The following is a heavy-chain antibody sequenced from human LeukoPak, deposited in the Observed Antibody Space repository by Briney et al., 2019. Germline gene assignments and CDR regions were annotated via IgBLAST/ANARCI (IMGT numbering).Heavy chain of an antibody. V-gene: IGHV3-23*01. CDR3: AKWGDYDILTGNYDSDY. D-gene: IGHD3-9*01. CDR1: GFTFSNYA. Sequence: GASLRLSCAASGFTFSNYAMSWVRQAPGKGLEWVPAIGGRGGGTYYADSVKGRFTVSRDDSKNTLYLQMNSLRAEDTAVYYCAKWGDYDILTGNYDSDYWGQGTLVTVSS. J-gene: IGHJ4*02. CDR2: IGGRGGGT.